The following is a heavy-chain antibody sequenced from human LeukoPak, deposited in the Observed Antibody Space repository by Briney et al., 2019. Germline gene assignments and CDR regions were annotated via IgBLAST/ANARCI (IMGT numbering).Heavy chain of an antibody. CDR1: GGSISSYY. J-gene: IGHJ4*02. CDR2: IYYSGST. Sequence: SETLSLTCTVSGGSISSYYWSWIRQPPGKGLEWIGYIYYSGSTNYNPSLKSRVTISVDTSKNQFSLKLSSVTAADTAVYYCATSYSSGWSAFWGQGTLVTVSS. V-gene: IGHV4-59*01. D-gene: IGHD6-19*01. CDR3: ATSYSSGWSAF.